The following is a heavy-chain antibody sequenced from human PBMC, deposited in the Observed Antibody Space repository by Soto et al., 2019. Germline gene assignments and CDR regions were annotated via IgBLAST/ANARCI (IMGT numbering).Heavy chain of an antibody. Sequence: ASVKVSCKASGYTFTGYYMHWVRQAPGQGLEWMGWINPNSGGTNYAQKFQGWVTMTRDTSISTAYMELSRLRSDDTAVYYCAREASYDSSGYYSWSPPGSYGMDVWGQGTTVTVS. CDR1: GYTFTGYY. CDR2: INPNSGGT. D-gene: IGHD3-22*01. J-gene: IGHJ6*02. CDR3: AREASYDSSGYYSWSPPGSYGMDV. V-gene: IGHV1-2*04.